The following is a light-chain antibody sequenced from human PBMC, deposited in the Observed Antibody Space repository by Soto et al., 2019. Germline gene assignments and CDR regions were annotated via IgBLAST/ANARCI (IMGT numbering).Light chain of an antibody. CDR2: GAS. CDR3: QQYGSSPPYT. CDR1: QSVSSSY. V-gene: IGKV3-20*01. Sequence: IVLTQSPGTLSLSPGERATLSCRASQSVSSSYLAWYQQKPGQAPRLLIYGASSRATGIPDRFSGSGSGKAFPLTISRLEPDDFAVYYCQQYGSSPPYTFGQGTRLEIK. J-gene: IGKJ2*01.